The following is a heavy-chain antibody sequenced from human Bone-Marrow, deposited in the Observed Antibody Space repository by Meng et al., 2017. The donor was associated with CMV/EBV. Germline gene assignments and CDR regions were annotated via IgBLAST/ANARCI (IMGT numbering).Heavy chain of an antibody. V-gene: IGHV4-59*01. CDR1: GGSISSYY. CDR2: IYYSGST. Sequence: SETLSLTCTVSGGSISSYYWSWIRQPPGKGLEWIGYIYYSGSTKYNPSLRSRVTISVDTSKNQFSLKLSSVTAADTAVYYCARVAPQELGSGVCYFAYWGQGNLVHVAS. D-gene: IGHD7-27*01. J-gene: IGHJ4*02. CDR3: ARVAPQELGSGVCYFAY.